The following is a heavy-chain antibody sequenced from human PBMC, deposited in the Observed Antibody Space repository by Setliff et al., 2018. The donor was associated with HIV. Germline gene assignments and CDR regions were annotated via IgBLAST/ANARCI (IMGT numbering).Heavy chain of an antibody. CDR1: GGSFSGYY. D-gene: IGHD3-10*01. J-gene: IGHJ4*02. CDR2: INHSGST. CDR3: ARLPISMVRGVISYFDY. Sequence: ASETLSLTCAVYGGSFSGYYWSWIRQPPGKGLEWIGEINHSGSTYYNPSLKSRVTISVDTSKNQFSLKLSSVTAADTAVYYCARLPISMVRGVISYFDYWGQGTLVTVSS. V-gene: IGHV4-34*01.